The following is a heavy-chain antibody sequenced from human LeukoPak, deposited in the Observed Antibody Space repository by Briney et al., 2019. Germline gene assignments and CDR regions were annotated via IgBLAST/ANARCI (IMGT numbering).Heavy chain of an antibody. CDR3: AREEGSGYFGP. D-gene: IGHD3-10*01. CDR1: GFTFSSYA. Sequence: GGSLRLSCAASGFTFSSYAMHWVRQAPGKGLEWVAVISYDGSNKYYADSVKGRFTISRDNSKNTLYLQVNSLRAEDTAVYYCAREEGSGYFGPWGQGTLVTVSS. V-gene: IGHV3-30-3*01. CDR2: ISYDGSNK. J-gene: IGHJ5*02.